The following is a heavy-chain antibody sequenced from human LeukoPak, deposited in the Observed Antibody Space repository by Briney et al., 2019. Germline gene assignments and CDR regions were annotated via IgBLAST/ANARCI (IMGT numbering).Heavy chain of an antibody. CDR2: IRYDGSNK. Sequence: GGSLRLSCGASKFTFSSYVMNWVRQAPGKGLERVAFIRYDGSNKYYADSVKGRFTISRDNAKNTLYLQMNSLRAEDTAVYYCARATYYYDSSAYDYWGQGTLVTVSS. D-gene: IGHD3-22*01. J-gene: IGHJ4*02. CDR3: ARATYYYDSSAYDY. V-gene: IGHV3-30*02. CDR1: KFTFSSYV.